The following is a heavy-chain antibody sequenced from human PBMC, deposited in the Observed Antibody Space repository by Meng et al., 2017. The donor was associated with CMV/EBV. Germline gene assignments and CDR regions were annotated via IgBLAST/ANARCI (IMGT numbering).Heavy chain of an antibody. CDR3: ARGGLRGFDY. J-gene: IGHJ4*02. D-gene: IGHD4-17*01. Sequence: ITLKEFGPPLLQPTHTPTLACTFSGFSLSNSGVGVGWIRQPPGKALEWLALIYWDDDKRYSPSLKSRLTITKDTSKNQVVLTMTNMDPVDTATYYCARGGLRGFDYWGQGTLVTVSS. CDR1: GFSLSNSGVG. V-gene: IGHV2-5*02. CDR2: IYWDDDK.